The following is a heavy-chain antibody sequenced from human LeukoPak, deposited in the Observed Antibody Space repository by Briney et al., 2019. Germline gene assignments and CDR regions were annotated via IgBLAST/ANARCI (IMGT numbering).Heavy chain of an antibody. V-gene: IGHV4-34*01. CDR1: GGSFSGYY. D-gene: IGHD6-13*01. CDR2: INHSGST. Sequence: KSSETLSLTCAVYGGSFSGYYWSWIRQPPGKGLEWIGEINHSGSTNYNPSLKSRVTISVDTSKNQFSLKLSSVTAADTAVYYCARGGVAAKYYFDYWGPGTLVTVSS. J-gene: IGHJ4*02. CDR3: ARGGVAAKYYFDY.